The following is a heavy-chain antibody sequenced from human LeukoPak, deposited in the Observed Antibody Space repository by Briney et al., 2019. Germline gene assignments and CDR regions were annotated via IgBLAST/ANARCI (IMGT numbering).Heavy chain of an antibody. J-gene: IGHJ4*02. Sequence: PGGSLRLSCAASGFTFSSYSMNWVRQAPGKGLEWVSSISSSSSYIYYADSVKGRFTISRDNAKNSLYLQMNSLRAEDTAVYYCARDLAAAAPFFDYWGQGTLVTVSP. D-gene: IGHD6-13*01. CDR1: GFTFSSYS. CDR3: ARDLAAAAPFFDY. V-gene: IGHV3-21*01. CDR2: ISSSSSYI.